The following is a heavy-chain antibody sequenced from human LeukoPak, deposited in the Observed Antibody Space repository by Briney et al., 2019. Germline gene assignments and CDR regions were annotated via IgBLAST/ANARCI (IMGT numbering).Heavy chain of an antibody. CDR3: ARGGFGQQLKDWFDP. CDR2: ISWDGGST. CDR1: GFTFDDYA. Sequence: GGSLRLSCAASGFTFDDYAMHWVRQAPGKGLEWVSLISWDGGSTYYADSVKGRFTISRDNSKNSLYLQMNSLRAEDTALYYCARGGFGQQLKDWFDPWGQGTLVTVSS. V-gene: IGHV3-43D*03. J-gene: IGHJ5*02. D-gene: IGHD6-13*01.